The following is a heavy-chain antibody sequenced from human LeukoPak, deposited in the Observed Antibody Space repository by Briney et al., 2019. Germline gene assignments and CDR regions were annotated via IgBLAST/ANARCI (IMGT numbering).Heavy chain of an antibody. CDR2: IYYSGST. Sequence: PSETLSLTCTVSGGSITPYYWGWIRQPPGKGLEWIGYIYYSGSTNYNSSLKSRVTMSVDTSKNQFSRKLTSVTAADTAVYYCARYNGYAGDYFDYWGQGTLVSVSS. CDR3: ARYNGYAGDYFDY. D-gene: IGHD5-12*01. V-gene: IGHV4-59*08. J-gene: IGHJ4*02. CDR1: GGSITPYY.